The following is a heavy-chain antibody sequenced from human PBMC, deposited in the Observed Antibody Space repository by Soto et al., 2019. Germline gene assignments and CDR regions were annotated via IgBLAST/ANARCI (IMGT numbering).Heavy chain of an antibody. CDR2: IIPIFGTA. J-gene: IGHJ4*02. CDR1: GYTFTNYG. V-gene: IGHV1-69*13. D-gene: IGHD3-9*01. CDR3: ARLLYYDILTGPPAYFDY. Sequence: SVKVSCKASGYTFTNYGISWVRQAPGQGLEWMGGIIPIFGTANYAQKFQGRVTITADESTSTAYMELSSLRSEDTAVYYCARLLYYDILTGPPAYFDYWGQRTLVTVSS.